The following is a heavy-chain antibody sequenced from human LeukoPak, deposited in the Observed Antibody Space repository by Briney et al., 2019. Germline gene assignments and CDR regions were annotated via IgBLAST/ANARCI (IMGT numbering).Heavy chain of an antibody. Sequence: TGGSRRLSCAASGFTFSSYGMHWVRQAPGKGLEWVAFIRYDGSNKYYADSVKGRFTISRDNSKNTLYLQMNSLRAEDTAVYYCAKDRVIVVVPAATPFDYWGQGTLVTVSS. J-gene: IGHJ4*02. CDR3: AKDRVIVVVPAATPFDY. D-gene: IGHD2-2*01. CDR1: GFTFSSYG. V-gene: IGHV3-30*02. CDR2: IRYDGSNK.